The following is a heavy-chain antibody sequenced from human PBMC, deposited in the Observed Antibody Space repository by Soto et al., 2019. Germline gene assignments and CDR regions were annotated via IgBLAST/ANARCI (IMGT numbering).Heavy chain of an antibody. CDR3: ARGGSSDWQVALDI. CDR2: IKHSGSS. J-gene: IGHJ3*02. D-gene: IGHD6-19*01. Sequence: LSETLSLPCAVYAGSFSHYYWNWIRQSPGKGLEWIGKIKHSGSSNYNPSLRSRVSISVDMSKNQFSLRLTSVTAADTAVYYCARGGSSDWQVALDIWGQGTMVTVSS. CDR1: AGSFSHYY. V-gene: IGHV4-34*01.